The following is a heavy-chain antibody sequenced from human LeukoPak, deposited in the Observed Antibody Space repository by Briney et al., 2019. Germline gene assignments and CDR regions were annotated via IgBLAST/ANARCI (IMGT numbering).Heavy chain of an antibody. D-gene: IGHD3-10*01. J-gene: IGHJ4*02. CDR3: ARQSVVRGVNYFDY. CDR2: IYPGDSDT. V-gene: IGHV5-51*01. Sequence: GAPLQISCECSGSIFTTYWIGFGRQLPGKVLELMGIIYPGDSDTRDSPSFQGQVTFSADKSISTDYLQWSSLKASDTAMYYCARQSVVRGVNYFDYWGQGTLVTVTS. CDR1: GSIFTTYW.